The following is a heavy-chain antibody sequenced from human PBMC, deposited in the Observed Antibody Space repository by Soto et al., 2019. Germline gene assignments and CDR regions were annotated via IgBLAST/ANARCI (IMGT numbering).Heavy chain of an antibody. Sequence: QVQLVQSGAEVKKPGSSVKVSCKASGGSFSSYAISWVRQAPVQGLEWMGGIIPIFGTATYAQKFQGRVTIIADKSTSTAYMELSSLRSEDTAVCYCARAGPVSGNHAFDIWGQGTLVTVSS. J-gene: IGHJ3*02. CDR3: ARAGPVSGNHAFDI. CDR1: GGSFSSYA. CDR2: IIPIFGTA. D-gene: IGHD6-19*01. V-gene: IGHV1-69*06.